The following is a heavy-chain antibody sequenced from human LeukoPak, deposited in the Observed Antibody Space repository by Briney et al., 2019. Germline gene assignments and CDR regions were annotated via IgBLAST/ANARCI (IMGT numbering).Heavy chain of an antibody. CDR2: ISAYNGNT. Sequence: ASVKVSCKASGYTFTSYGISWVRQAPGQGLEWMGWISAYNGNTNYAQKLQGRVTMTTDTSTSTAYMELRSLRSDDTAVYYCAREVLGDSSGYYGGDYWGQGTLVTVSS. CDR1: GYTFTSYG. CDR3: AREVLGDSSGYYGGDY. V-gene: IGHV1-18*01. J-gene: IGHJ4*02. D-gene: IGHD3-22*01.